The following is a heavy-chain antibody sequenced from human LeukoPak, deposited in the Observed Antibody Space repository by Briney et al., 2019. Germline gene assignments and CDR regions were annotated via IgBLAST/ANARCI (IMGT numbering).Heavy chain of an antibody. CDR2: IYPGDSDT. Sequence: GESLKISFKGSGYSFTSYWSGWVRQMPGKGLECMVIIYPGDSDTRYSPSFQGQVTLSADKSISTAYLQWSSLKASGTAMYYCARSVNVDTAMVTWGQGTLVTVSS. J-gene: IGHJ4*02. CDR1: GYSFTSYW. D-gene: IGHD5-18*01. CDR3: ARSVNVDTAMVT. V-gene: IGHV5-51*01.